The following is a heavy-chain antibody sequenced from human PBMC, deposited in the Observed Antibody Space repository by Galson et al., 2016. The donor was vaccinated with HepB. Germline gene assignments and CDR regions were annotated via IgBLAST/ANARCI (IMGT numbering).Heavy chain of an antibody. CDR3: ARGGGGFDY. D-gene: IGHD3-10*01. Sequence: SETLSLTCAVYGGSFNDDYWSWIRQPPGKGLEWIGEINHSGSTSYNPSLQSRVTISVDPSRNQFSLRLSSVTAADMAVYYCARGGGGFDYWGQGTLVTVSS. CDR1: GGSFNDDY. J-gene: IGHJ4*02. V-gene: IGHV4-34*01. CDR2: INHSGST.